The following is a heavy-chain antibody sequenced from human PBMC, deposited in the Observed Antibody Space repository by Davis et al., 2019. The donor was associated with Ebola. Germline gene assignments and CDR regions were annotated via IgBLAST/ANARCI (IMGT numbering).Heavy chain of an antibody. J-gene: IGHJ4*02. Sequence: SLKISCAASGFTFDDYAMHWVRQAPGKGLEWVSGISWNSGSIGYADSVKGRFTISRDNAKNSLYLQMNSLRAEDTALYYCARAGTGGYYFDYWGQGTLVTVSS. CDR2: ISWNSGSI. V-gene: IGHV3-9*01. CDR1: GFTFDDYA. D-gene: IGHD3-10*01. CDR3: ARAGTGGYYFDY.